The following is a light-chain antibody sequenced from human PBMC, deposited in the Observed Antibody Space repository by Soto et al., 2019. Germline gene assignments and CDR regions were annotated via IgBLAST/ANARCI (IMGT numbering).Light chain of an antibody. J-gene: IGKJ3*01. CDR3: QQYGSSLFT. CDR2: GAS. V-gene: IGKV3-20*01. CDR1: QSVSSSY. Sequence: EIVLTQSPGTLSLSPGERATLSCRASQSVSSSYLARYQQKPGQAPRLLIYGASSRATGIPDRFSGSGSGTEFTLTISRLEPADFAVYYCQQYGSSLFTFGPGTKVDIK.